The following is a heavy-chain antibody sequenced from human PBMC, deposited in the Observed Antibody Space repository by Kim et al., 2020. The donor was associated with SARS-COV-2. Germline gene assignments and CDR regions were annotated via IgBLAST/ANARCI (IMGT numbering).Heavy chain of an antibody. Sequence: SETLSLTCTVSGGSMNNFYWNWIRQIPGKGLEWIGYIYHSGTTNYNPSLKSRVSTSMDTAKKQFTLNLTSVTASDMAIYYCPRATHFGSGSPSLGHWGQG. V-gene: IGHV4-59*03. CDR3: PRATHFGSGSPSLGH. CDR2: IYHSGTT. D-gene: IGHD3-10*01. J-gene: IGHJ1*01. CDR1: GGSMNNFY.